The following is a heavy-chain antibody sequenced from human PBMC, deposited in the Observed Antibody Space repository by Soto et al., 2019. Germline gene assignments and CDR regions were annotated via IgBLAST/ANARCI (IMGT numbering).Heavy chain of an antibody. J-gene: IGHJ6*02. Sequence: GASVKVSCKASGDTFSSSGISWVRQAPGQGLEWMGGVIPIFETANYAQKFQGRVTITADASTSTAYMELSSLTSEDTAVYYCARVGDIVVVPAATLFAGMDVWGQGTTVTVSS. CDR3: ARVGDIVVVPAATLFAGMDV. CDR2: VIPIFETA. D-gene: IGHD2-2*01. CDR1: GDTFSSSG. V-gene: IGHV1-69*13.